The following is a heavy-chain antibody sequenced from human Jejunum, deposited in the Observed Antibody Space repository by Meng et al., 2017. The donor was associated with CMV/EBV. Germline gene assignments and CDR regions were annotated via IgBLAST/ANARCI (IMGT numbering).Heavy chain of an antibody. CDR1: GGSIGTGDYY. V-gene: IGHV4-30-4*08. J-gene: IGHJ4*02. CDR3: ARGSIFVSFDS. D-gene: IGHD3-3*01. CDR2: IHDTGST. Sequence: QGQLQEPAPGLGKPSRTLSLTCSVSGGSIGTGDYYWSWSRQPPGKGLEWIGYIHDTGSTYYNPSLKSRVDISLGTSRNHFSLTLSSVTAEDTAVYFCARGSIFVSFDSWGQGTLVTVSS.